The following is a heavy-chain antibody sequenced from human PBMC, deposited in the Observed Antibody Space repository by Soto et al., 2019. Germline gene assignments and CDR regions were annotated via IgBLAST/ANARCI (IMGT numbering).Heavy chain of an antibody. CDR1: GFTFSSYA. J-gene: IGHJ4*02. Sequence: GGSLRLSCAASGFTFSSYAMHWVRQAPGKGLEWVAVISYDGSNKYYADSVKGRFTISRDNSKNTLYLQMNSLRAEDTAVYYCARASQRVDTAMFDYWGQGTLVTVSS. CDR3: ARASQRVDTAMFDY. CDR2: ISYDGSNK. D-gene: IGHD5-18*01. V-gene: IGHV3-30-3*01.